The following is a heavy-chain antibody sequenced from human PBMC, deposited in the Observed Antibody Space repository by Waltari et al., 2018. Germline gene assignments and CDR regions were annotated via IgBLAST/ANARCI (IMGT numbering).Heavy chain of an antibody. CDR3: ARDRGRGLYLDA. V-gene: IGHV4-4*02. CDR2: VLSTGKT. CDR1: GDSVTSPNW. J-gene: IGHJ5*02. Sequence: QSQLQESGPGLVKPSGTLSLSCAVSGDSVTSPNWWSWVRQSPPRGLEWIGQVLSTGKTNYSPSFASRVTMSLDASNNQFSLKVTSATAADTAVYYCARDRGRGLYLDAWGPGTLVTVSP. D-gene: IGHD2-15*01.